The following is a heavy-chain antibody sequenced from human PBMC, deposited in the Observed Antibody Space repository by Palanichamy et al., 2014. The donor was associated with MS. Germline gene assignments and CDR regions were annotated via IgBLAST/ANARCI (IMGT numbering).Heavy chain of an antibody. CDR2: ISYDGSNK. D-gene: IGHD2-15*01. Sequence: QVQLVESGGGVVQPGRSLRLSCAASGFTFSSYAMHWVRQAPGKGLEWVAVISYDGSNKYYADSVKGRFTISRDNSKNTLYLQMNSLRAEDTAVYYCARRSGYCSGGSRYRGWFDPWGQGTLVTVSS. CDR3: ARRSGYCSGGSRYRGWFDP. CDR1: GFTFSSYA. J-gene: IGHJ5*02. V-gene: IGHV3-30-3*01.